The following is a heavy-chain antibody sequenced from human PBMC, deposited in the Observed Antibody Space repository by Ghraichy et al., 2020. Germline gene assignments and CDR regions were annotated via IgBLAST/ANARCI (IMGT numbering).Heavy chain of an antibody. V-gene: IGHV3-53*01. D-gene: IGHD1-26*01. J-gene: IGHJ4*02. Sequence: GGSLRLSCEVSEFTVYNNYMSWVRLAPGKGLEWVSLIYSGGDTDYADSVKGRFTISRDKSKNTLYLQMNSLRAEDTAVDYCSTHYPRYWGQGTLVIVSS. CDR1: EFTVYNNY. CDR3: STHYPRY. CDR2: IYSGGDT.